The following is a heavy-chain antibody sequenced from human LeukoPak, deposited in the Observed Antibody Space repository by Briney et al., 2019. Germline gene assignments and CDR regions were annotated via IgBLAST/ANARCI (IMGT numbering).Heavy chain of an antibody. Sequence: GGSLRLSCAASGSTFSSYWMHWVRQAPGKGLVWVSRINSDGSDTGYADSVKGRFTVSRDNAKNTLDLQMNSLRAEDTAVYYCARDDILTGYYYWGQGTLVTVSA. D-gene: IGHD3-9*01. J-gene: IGHJ4*02. V-gene: IGHV3-74*01. CDR2: INSDGSDT. CDR3: ARDDILTGYYY. CDR1: GSTFSSYW.